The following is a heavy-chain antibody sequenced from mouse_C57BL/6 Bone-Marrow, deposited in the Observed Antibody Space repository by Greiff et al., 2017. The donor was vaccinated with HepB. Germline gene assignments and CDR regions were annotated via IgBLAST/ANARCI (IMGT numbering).Heavy chain of an antibody. CDR3: ARDVRGWFAY. CDR1: GYAFTNYL. V-gene: IGHV1-54*01. D-gene: IGHD2-14*01. CDR2: INPGSGGT. J-gene: IGHJ3*01. Sequence: VKLQESGAELVRPGTSVKVSCKASGYAFTNYLIEWVKQRPGQGLEWIGVINPGSGGTNYNEKFKGKATLTADKSSSTAYMQLSSLTSEDSAVYFCARDVRGWFAYWGQGTLVTVSA.